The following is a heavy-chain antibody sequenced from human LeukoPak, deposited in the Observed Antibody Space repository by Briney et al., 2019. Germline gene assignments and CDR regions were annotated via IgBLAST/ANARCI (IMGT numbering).Heavy chain of an antibody. CDR3: ARDGRYCSGGSYYSALWFDP. CDR2: INPNSGGT. V-gene: IGHV1-2*04. J-gene: IGHJ5*02. D-gene: IGHD2-15*01. Sequence: HWASVKVSYKASGYTFTGYYMHWVRQAPGQGLEWMGWINPNSGGTNYAQKFQGWVTMTRDTSISTAYMELSRLRSDDTAVYYCARDGRYCSGGSYYSALWFDPWGQGTLVTVSS. CDR1: GYTFTGYY.